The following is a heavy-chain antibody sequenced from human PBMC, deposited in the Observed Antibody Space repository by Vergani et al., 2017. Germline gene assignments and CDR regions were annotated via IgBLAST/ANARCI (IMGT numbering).Heavy chain of an antibody. J-gene: IGHJ6*03. CDR3: ARVNTETNGHLYYYYYMDV. Sequence: QVQLQQWGGGLLKPSETLSLTCVVNGGSFTSYHWTWIRQSPGGGLEWVGDIDHTGRPDYNPSLKSRLTMSLDKSRTQFSLTLNSVTATDTAIYFCARVNTETNGHLYYYYYMDVWGQGTAVTVS. CDR1: GGSFTSYH. D-gene: IGHD4-11*01. CDR2: IDHTGRP. V-gene: IGHV4-34*01.